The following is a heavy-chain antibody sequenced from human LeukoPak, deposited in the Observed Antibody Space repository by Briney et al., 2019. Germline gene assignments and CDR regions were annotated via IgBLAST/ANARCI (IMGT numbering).Heavy chain of an antibody. CDR3: ARHPPQSTLYHYYGMDV. CDR2: IYYSGST. V-gene: IGHV4-39*01. J-gene: IGHJ6*02. Sequence: SETLSLTCAVSGGSISSSSYYWGWIRQPPGKGLEWIGSIYYSGSTYYNPSLKSRVTISVDTSKTQFSLKLSSVPAADTAVYYCARHPPQSTLYHYYGMDVWGQGTTVTVSS. CDR1: GGSISSSSYY. D-gene: IGHD2-2*01.